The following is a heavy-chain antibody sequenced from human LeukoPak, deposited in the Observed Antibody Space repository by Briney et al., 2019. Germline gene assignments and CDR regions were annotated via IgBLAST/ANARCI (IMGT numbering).Heavy chain of an antibody. Sequence: PSETLSLTCTVSGGSISSSSYYWGWIRQPPGKGLEWIGYIYYSGSTYYNPSLKSRVTISVDTSKNQFSLKLSSVTAADTAVYYCARVRSAAGILDWFDPWGQGTLVTVSS. CDR2: IYYSGST. CDR1: GGSISSSSYY. D-gene: IGHD6-13*01. CDR3: ARVRSAAGILDWFDP. J-gene: IGHJ5*02. V-gene: IGHV4-30-4*08.